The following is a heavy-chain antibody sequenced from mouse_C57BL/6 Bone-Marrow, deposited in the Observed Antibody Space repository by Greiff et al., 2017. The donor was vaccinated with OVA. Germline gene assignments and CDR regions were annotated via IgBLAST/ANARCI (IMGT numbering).Heavy chain of an antibody. V-gene: IGHV1-81*01. J-gene: IGHJ2*01. CDR3: ARPSTSYYFDC. D-gene: IGHD5-5*01. CDR1: GYTFTSYG. CDR2: IYPRSGNT. Sequence: QVQLQQSGAELARPGASVKLSCKASGYTFTSYGISWVKQRTGQGLEWIGEIYPRSGNTYYNEKFKGKATLTADKSSSTAYMELRSLTSEDSAVCFGARPSTSYYFDCWGQGTTLTVSS.